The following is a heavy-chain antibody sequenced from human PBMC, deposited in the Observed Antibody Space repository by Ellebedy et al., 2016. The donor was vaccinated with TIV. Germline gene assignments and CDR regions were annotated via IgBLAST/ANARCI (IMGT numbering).Heavy chain of an antibody. D-gene: IGHD3-10*01. Sequence: GESLKISXTASGFPFSNFALNWVRQAPGQGLEWVAGIIGSGDTTYYADSVRGRFTVSRDNSNNTLYLQMNSLRPEDTALYYCARGGGYYGSRSTNPSFDYWGLGALVTVSS. V-gene: IGHV3-23*01. CDR2: IIGSGDTT. CDR3: ARGGGYYGSRSTNPSFDY. J-gene: IGHJ4*02. CDR1: GFPFSNFA.